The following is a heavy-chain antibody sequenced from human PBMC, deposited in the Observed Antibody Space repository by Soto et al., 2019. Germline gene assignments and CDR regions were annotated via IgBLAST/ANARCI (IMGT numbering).Heavy chain of an antibody. Sequence: ESGGGVVQPGRSLRLSCAASGFTFSSYGMHWGRQAPGKGLEWVAVIWYDGSNKYYADSVKGRFTISRDNSKNTLYLQMNSLRAEDTAVYYRARDATHCSGGSCYLGDAFDIWGQGTMVTVSS. D-gene: IGHD2-15*01. CDR1: GFTFSSYG. CDR3: ARDATHCSGGSCYLGDAFDI. J-gene: IGHJ3*02. V-gene: IGHV3-33*01. CDR2: IWYDGSNK.